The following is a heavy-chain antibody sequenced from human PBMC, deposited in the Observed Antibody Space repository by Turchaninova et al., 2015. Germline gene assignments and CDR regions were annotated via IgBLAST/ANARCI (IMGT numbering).Heavy chain of an antibody. CDR1: GYTFTGYY. D-gene: IGHD1-26*01. Sequence: QVQLVQSGAEVKKPGASVKVSCKASGYTFTGYYLHWLRPAPEQGLEWWGQINPNGGGTNFAQKVQGRVPMTRDTSISTAYMELSRLRSDDTAVYYCARGEGDYYYGMGVWGQGTTVTVSS. CDR2: INPNGGGT. CDR3: ARGEGDYYYGMGV. V-gene: IGHV1-2*06. J-gene: IGHJ6*02.